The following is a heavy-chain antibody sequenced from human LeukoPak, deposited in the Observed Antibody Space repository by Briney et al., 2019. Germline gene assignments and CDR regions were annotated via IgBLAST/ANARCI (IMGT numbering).Heavy chain of an antibody. Sequence: PSETLSLTCTVSGGSISSYYWSWIRQPPGKGLEWIGTIYYSGSTKNNPSLKSRVAISVDTSKNQFSLKLSSVTAADTAVYYCARGPGTRYYYWGQGTLVTVSS. CDR3: ARGPGTRYYY. CDR2: IYYSGST. D-gene: IGHD1-1*01. V-gene: IGHV4-59*01. CDR1: GGSISSYY. J-gene: IGHJ4*02.